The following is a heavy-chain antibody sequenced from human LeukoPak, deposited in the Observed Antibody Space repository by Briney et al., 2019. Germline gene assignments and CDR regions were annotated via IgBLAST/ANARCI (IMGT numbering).Heavy chain of an antibody. J-gene: IGHJ4*02. Sequence: PGRSLRLSCAASGFTFSSYDMHWVRQAPGKGLEWVTVISYDGSNKYYGDSVKGRFTIPRDNSKNTLYLKMNSLRAEDTAVYYCAKEGSNGDFDYWGQGTLVTVSS. CDR3: AKEGSNGDFDY. CDR1: GFTFSSYD. CDR2: ISYDGSNK. D-gene: IGHD1-26*01. V-gene: IGHV3-30*18.